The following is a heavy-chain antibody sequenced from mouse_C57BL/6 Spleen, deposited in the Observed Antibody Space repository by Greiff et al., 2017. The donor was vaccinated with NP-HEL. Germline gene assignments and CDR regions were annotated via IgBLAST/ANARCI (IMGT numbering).Heavy chain of an antibody. CDR3: AISGDGYYTNWYFDV. D-gene: IGHD2-3*01. Sequence: QVHVKQPGAELVKPGASVKMSCKASGYTFTSYWITWVKQRPGQGLEWIGDIYPGSGSTNYNEKFKSKATLTVDTSSSTAYMQLSSLTSEDSAVYYCAISGDGYYTNWYFDVWGTGTTVTVSS. J-gene: IGHJ1*03. CDR1: GYTFTSYW. CDR2: IYPGSGST. V-gene: IGHV1-55*01.